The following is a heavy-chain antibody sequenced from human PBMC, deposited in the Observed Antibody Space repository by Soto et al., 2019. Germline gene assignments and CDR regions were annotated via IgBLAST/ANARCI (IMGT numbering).Heavy chain of an antibody. CDR1: GYSFTSYW. V-gene: IGHV5-51*01. CDR3: ARHLHDFWSGYAIRRSGPYYGMDV. J-gene: IGHJ6*02. D-gene: IGHD3-3*01. Sequence: GESLKISCKGSGYSFTSYWIGWVRQMPGKGLEWMGIIYPGDSDTRYSPSFQGQVTISADKSISTAYLQWSSLKASDTAMYYCARHLHDFWSGYAIRRSGPYYGMDVWGQGTTVTVSS. CDR2: IYPGDSDT.